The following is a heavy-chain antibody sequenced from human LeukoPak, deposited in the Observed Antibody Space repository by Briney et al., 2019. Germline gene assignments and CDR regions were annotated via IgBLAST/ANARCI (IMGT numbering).Heavy chain of an antibody. Sequence: SETLSLTCTVSGGSISSSSYYWGWIRQPPGKGLEWIGSIYYSGSTYYNPSLKSRVTISVDTSKNQFSLKLSSVTAADTAVYYCAREGIWFGESTYYMDVWGKGTTVTISS. D-gene: IGHD3-10*01. V-gene: IGHV4-39*07. CDR2: IYYSGST. CDR3: AREGIWFGESTYYMDV. J-gene: IGHJ6*03. CDR1: GGSISSSSYY.